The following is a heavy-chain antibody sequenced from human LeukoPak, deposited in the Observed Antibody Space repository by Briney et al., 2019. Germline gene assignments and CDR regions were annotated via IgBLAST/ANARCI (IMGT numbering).Heavy chain of an antibody. J-gene: IGHJ4*02. V-gene: IGHV4-59*12. CDR1: GGSISSYY. D-gene: IGHD5-24*01. CDR3: ARGLRDGYNYSPFDY. CDR2: IYYSGST. Sequence: NPSETLSLACTVSGGSISSYYWSWIRQPPGKGLEWIGYIYYSGSTNYNPSLKSRVTISVDTSKNQFSLKLSSVTAADTAVYYCARGLRDGYNYSPFDYWGQGTLVTVSS.